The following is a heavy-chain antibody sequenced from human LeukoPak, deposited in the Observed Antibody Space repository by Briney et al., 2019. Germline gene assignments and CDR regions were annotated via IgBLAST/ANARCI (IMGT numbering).Heavy chain of an antibody. V-gene: IGHV4-30-4*08. CDR1: GGSISSGDYY. D-gene: IGHD4-23*01. CDR2: IYYSGST. Sequence: SETLSLTCTVSGGSISSGDYYWSWIRQPPGKGLEWIGYIYYSGSTYYNPSLKSRVTISVDKSKNQFSLKLSSVTAADTAVYYCARNSLQAISPWYFDLWGRGTLVTVSS. CDR3: ARNSLQAISPWYFDL. J-gene: IGHJ2*01.